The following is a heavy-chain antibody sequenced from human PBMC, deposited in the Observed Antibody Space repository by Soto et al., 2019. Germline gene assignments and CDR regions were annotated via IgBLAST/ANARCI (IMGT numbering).Heavy chain of an antibody. V-gene: IGHV3-7*01. CDR1: GFTFSTYG. J-gene: IGHJ6*03. CDR2: KKQDGGEK. CDR3: ARGLELRSVYYYYMDV. D-gene: IGHD1-7*01. Sequence: GGSLRLSCAASGFTFSTYGMSWVRQAPGKGLEWVAKKKQDGGEKYYVDSVKGRFTISGNKAKNSLYLQRNSLGAEDTAVYYCARGLELRSVYYYYMDVWGKGTTVTVSS.